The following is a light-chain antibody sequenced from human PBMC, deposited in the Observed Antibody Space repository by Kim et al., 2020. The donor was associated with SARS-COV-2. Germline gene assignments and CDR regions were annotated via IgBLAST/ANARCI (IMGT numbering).Light chain of an antibody. V-gene: IGKV3-20*01. CDR2: GTS. CDR3: QQYTESPWT. Sequence: SPGETATLSCRASQNLRPSPLAWYQQKSGQAPKLLIYGTSGRASGVPVRFRASGSGTEFTLTITRLEPEDFAVFYCQQYTESPWTFGQGTKVEIK. CDR1: QNLRPSP. J-gene: IGKJ1*01.